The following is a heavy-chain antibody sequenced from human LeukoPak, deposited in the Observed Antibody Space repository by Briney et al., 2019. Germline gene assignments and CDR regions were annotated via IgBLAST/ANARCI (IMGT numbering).Heavy chain of an antibody. CDR3: ASFRSLRSYYYGSGSYSDY. J-gene: IGHJ4*02. CDR1: GFTFSSYA. V-gene: IGHV3-30-3*01. Sequence: PGGSLRLSCAASGFTFSSYAMHWVRQAPGKGLEWVAVISYDGSNKYYADSVKGRFTISRDNSKNTLYLQMNSLRAEDTAVYYCASFRSLRSYYYGSGSYSDYWGQGTLVTVSS. CDR2: ISYDGSNK. D-gene: IGHD3-10*01.